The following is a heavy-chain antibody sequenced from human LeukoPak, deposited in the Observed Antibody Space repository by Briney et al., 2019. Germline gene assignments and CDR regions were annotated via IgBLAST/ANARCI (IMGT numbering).Heavy chain of an antibody. J-gene: IGHJ4*02. D-gene: IGHD6-19*01. Sequence: SETLSLTCAVYGGSLSGYYWSWIRQPPGKGLEWIGEINHSGSTNYNPSLKSRVTISVDTSKNQFSLKLSSVTAADTAVYHCARDRIAVAGYFDYWGQGTLVTVSS. CDR3: ARDRIAVAGYFDY. V-gene: IGHV4-34*01. CDR2: INHSGST. CDR1: GGSLSGYY.